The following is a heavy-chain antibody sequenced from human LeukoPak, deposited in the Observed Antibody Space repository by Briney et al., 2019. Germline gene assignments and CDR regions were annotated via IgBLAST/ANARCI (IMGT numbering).Heavy chain of an antibody. V-gene: IGHV1-8*01. Sequence: ASVKVSCKTSGYTCTSYDINWVRQAPGQGLEWMGWMNPNSGNTAYAPKFQGRVTMTRDTPISTAYMELSSLRSEDTAVYYCARGGTLVQGITVLYGMDVWGQGTTVTVSS. CDR1: GYTCTSYD. D-gene: IGHD3-10*01. CDR3: ARGGTLVQGITVLYGMDV. CDR2: MNPNSGNT. J-gene: IGHJ6*02.